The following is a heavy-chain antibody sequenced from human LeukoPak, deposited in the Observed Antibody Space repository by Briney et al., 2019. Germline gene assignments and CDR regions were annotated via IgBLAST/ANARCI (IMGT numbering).Heavy chain of an antibody. Sequence: SVKGRFTISRDNAKNSLYLQMNSLRAEDTAVYYCARDQGTYYDILHWGQGTLVTVSS. V-gene: IGHV3-21*01. CDR3: ARDQGTYYDILH. J-gene: IGHJ4*02. D-gene: IGHD3-9*01.